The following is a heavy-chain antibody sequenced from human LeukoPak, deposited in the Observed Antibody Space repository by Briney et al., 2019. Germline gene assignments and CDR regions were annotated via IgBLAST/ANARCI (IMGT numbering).Heavy chain of an antibody. V-gene: IGHV4-30-4*01. CDR3: ARDLSYSSSSPHYSYGVDV. Sequence: PSQTLSLTCTVSGATITSGDFYWSWIRQPPGKGLEWIGYIHYSGRTYYNPSLRSRVTISGDTSKNQFSLKLSSVTAADTAVYYCARDLSYSSSSPHYSYGVDVWGQGTTVTVSS. D-gene: IGHD6-6*01. CDR1: GATITSGDFY. CDR2: IHYSGRT. J-gene: IGHJ6*02.